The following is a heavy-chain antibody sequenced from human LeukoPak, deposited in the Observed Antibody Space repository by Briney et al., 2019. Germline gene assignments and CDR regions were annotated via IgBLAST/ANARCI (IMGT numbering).Heavy chain of an antibody. CDR1: GFTFSSYA. CDR3: ADLPDRGSYHYFDY. J-gene: IGHJ4*02. V-gene: IGHV3-23*01. D-gene: IGHD1-26*01. Sequence: GGSLRLSCAASGFTFSSYAMGWVRQAPGKGLEWVSAISGSGGSTYYADSVKGRFTISRDNYKNTPYLQMNSLRAEDAAVYYCADLPDRGSYHYFDYWGQGTLVTVSS. CDR2: ISGSGGST.